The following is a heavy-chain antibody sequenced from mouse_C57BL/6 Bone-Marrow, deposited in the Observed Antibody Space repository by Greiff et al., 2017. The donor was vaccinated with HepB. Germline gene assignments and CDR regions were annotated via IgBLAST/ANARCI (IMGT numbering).Heavy chain of an antibody. Sequence: EVQLQQSGAELVRPGASVKLSCTASGFNIKDDYMNWVKQRPEQGLEWIGWIDPENGDTEYASKFQGKATITADTSSNTAYLQLSSLTSEDTAVYYCTTRDDYGGAMDYWGQGTSVTVAS. V-gene: IGHV14-4*01. CDR2: IDPENGDT. J-gene: IGHJ4*01. CDR3: TTRDDYGGAMDY. CDR1: GFNIKDDY. D-gene: IGHD2-4*01.